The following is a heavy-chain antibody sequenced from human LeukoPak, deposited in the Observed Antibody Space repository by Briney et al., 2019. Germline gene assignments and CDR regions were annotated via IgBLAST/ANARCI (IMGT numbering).Heavy chain of an antibody. V-gene: IGHV3-23*01. D-gene: IGHD3-10*01. Sequence: TGGSLRLSCAASGFTFISHAMSWVRQAPGKGREWVSAISGSGDSAYYADSVKGRFTISRDNSKNTLYLQMNSLRAEDTAVYYCAKGRRFGQFFDYWGQGTLVTVSS. CDR3: AKGRRFGQFFDY. CDR1: GFTFISHA. CDR2: ISGSGDSA. J-gene: IGHJ4*02.